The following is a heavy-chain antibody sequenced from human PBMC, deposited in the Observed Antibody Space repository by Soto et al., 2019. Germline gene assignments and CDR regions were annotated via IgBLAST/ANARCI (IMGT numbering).Heavy chain of an antibody. CDR3: AKSRDGYSFYYFYGMDV. Sequence: QVQLVESGGGVVQPGRSLRLSCAASGFTFSNFGMHWVRQAPGKGLEWVAAILYDGSNTYYADSVKGRFTISRDNSKNTLYLKMNNLRAEDTAVYHCAKSRDGYSFYYFYGMDVWGQGTTVTVSS. CDR1: GFTFSNFG. V-gene: IGHV3-30*18. J-gene: IGHJ6*02. D-gene: IGHD4-4*01. CDR2: ILYDGSNT.